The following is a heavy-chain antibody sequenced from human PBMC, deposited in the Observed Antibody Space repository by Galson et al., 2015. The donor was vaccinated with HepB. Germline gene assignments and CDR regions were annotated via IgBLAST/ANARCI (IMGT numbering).Heavy chain of an antibody. D-gene: IGHD2-15*01. V-gene: IGHV3-23*01. CDR3: ARGFCSGGSCYLHFDH. CDR2: ISGSGGST. J-gene: IGHJ4*02. CDR1: GFTFRNYA. Sequence: SLRLSCAASGFTFRNYAMHWIRQAPGKGPEWVSMISGSGGSTFYADSVKGRFTISRDSFTNTVYLQMNSLRVEDAAVYYCARGFCSGGSCYLHFDHWGQGTLVTVSS.